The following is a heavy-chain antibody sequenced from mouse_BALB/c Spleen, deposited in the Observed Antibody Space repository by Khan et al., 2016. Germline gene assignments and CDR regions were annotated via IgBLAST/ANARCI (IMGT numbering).Heavy chain of an antibody. V-gene: IGHV5-4*02. CDR3: ARKGCRRCFSY. J-gene: IGHJ3*01. CDR1: GFTFSAYY. D-gene: IGHD1-1*01. Sequence: EVELVESGGGLVKPGGSLKLSCTASGFTFSAYYMYWVRQTPEKRLEWVATISDGGSYTYYPDSVKGRFTITLDTAKNNLYLQMSSLKSEDTAMYYGARKGCRRCFSYWGQGTLVTVSA. CDR2: ISDGGSYT.